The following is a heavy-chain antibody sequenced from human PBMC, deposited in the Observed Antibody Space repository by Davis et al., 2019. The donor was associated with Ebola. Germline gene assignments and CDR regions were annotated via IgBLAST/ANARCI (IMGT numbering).Heavy chain of an antibody. J-gene: IGHJ6*03. CDR2: IYYSGST. CDR3: ARLGNYGSGSYYYHWNSYYYYMDV. D-gene: IGHD3-10*01. CDR1: GGSISSYY. V-gene: IGHV4-59*01. Sequence: SETLSLTCTVSGGSISSYYWSWIRQPPGKGLEWIGYIYYSGSTNYNPSLKSRVTILVDTSKNQISLKLSSVTAADTAVYYCARLGNYGSGSYYYHWNSYYYYMDVWGKGTTVTVSS.